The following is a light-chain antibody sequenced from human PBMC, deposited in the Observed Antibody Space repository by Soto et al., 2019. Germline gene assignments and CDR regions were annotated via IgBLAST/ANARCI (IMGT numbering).Light chain of an antibody. CDR3: QHYNSYWT. J-gene: IGKJ1*01. V-gene: IGKV1-5*01. CDR2: DAS. CDR1: QSISSS. Sequence: DIQMTQSPSTLSASVGDRVTITCRASQSISSSLAWYQQRPGKAPKLLIYDASSLESGVPSRFSGSGSGTEFTLTINSLQPDDFATYYCQHYNSYWTFGQGTKVEIK.